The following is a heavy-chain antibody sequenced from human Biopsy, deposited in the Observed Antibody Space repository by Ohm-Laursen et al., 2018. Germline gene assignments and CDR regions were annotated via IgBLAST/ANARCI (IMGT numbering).Heavy chain of an antibody. CDR2: IYITGET. D-gene: IGHD3-10*01. V-gene: IGHV4-61*08. CDR1: GGSIGGGEYY. Sequence: SDTLSLTCTVSGGSIGGGEYYWNWIRQHPGKGLEWIGRIYITGETDYNPSLKSRVTMSVDSSKKQFSLKLKSVTAADTAIYYCARAPPLIRGVVESWFDPWGQGILVTVSS. J-gene: IGHJ5*02. CDR3: ARAPPLIRGVVESWFDP.